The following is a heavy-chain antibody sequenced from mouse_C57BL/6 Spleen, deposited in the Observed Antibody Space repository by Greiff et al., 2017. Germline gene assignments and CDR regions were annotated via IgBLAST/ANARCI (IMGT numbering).Heavy chain of an antibody. CDR1: GFTFSDYG. D-gene: IGHD1-1*01. CDR2: ISSGSSTI. Sequence: EVKLMESGGGLVKPGGSLKLSCAASGFTFSDYGIHWVRQAPEQGLEWVAYISSGSSTIYYADTVKGRFTISRDNAKNTLFLQMTSLRSEDTAMYYCARTLYGSYAMDYGGQGTSVTVSS. CDR3: ARTLYGSYAMDY. V-gene: IGHV5-17*01. J-gene: IGHJ4*01.